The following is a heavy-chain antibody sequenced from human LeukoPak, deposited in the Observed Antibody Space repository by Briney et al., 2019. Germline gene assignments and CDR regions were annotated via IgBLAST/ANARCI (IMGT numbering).Heavy chain of an antibody. CDR2: LNSDGSRS. J-gene: IGHJ4*02. CDR3: ARGLLEQPTITIGD. V-gene: IGHV3-74*01. CDR1: GFTFSSYW. D-gene: IGHD3-9*01. Sequence: PGGSLRRYCVDSGFTFSSYWMHWVRQVPGMGLVWVSRLNSDGSRSNYADSVKGRFTISRDNGTNTLYLQISSLRGEVTGGYYCARGLLEQPTITIGDWGQGTLVTVSS.